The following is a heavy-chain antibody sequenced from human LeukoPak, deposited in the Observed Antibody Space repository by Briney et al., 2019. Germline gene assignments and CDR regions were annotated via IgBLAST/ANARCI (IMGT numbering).Heavy chain of an antibody. V-gene: IGHV4-59*08. CDR1: GGSFSGYY. CDR3: ARRNLYCTNGVCPFDY. J-gene: IGHJ4*02. CDR2: INYSGST. Sequence: PSETLSLTCAVYGGSFSGYYWSWIRQPPGKGLEWIGYINYSGSTNYNPSLKSRVTISVDTSKNQFSLKLSSVTAADTAVYYCARRNLYCTNGVCPFDYWGQGTLVTVSS. D-gene: IGHD2-8*01.